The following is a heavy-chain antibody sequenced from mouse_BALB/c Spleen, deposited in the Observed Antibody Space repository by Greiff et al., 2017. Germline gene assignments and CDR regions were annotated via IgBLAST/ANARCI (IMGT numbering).Heavy chain of an antibody. D-gene: IGHD1-1*01. CDR1: GFAFSSYD. Sequence: EVKLVESGGGLVKPGGSLKLSCAASGFAFSSYDMSWVRQTPEKRLEWVAYISSGGGSTYYPDTVKGRFTISRDNAKNTLYLQMSSLKSEDTAMYYCARQDYYYGNDYAMDYWGQGTSVTVSS. V-gene: IGHV5-12-1*01. J-gene: IGHJ4*01. CDR3: ARQDYYYGNDYAMDY. CDR2: ISSGGGST.